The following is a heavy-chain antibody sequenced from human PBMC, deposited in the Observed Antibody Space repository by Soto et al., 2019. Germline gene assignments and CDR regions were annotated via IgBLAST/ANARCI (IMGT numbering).Heavy chain of an antibody. CDR1: GGTINNYA. Sequence: QVQLVQSGAEVKKPGSSLKVSCTASGGTINNYAISWLRQAPGQGLEWMGGIITAFGTAIYAQKFQGSVSITADESTQTAHMDLSSLRSEDTAVYYCAAGGSWARLDNWGQGTLVNVSA. D-gene: IGHD6-13*01. CDR2: IITAFGTA. V-gene: IGHV1-69*01. J-gene: IGHJ4*02. CDR3: AAGGSWARLDN.